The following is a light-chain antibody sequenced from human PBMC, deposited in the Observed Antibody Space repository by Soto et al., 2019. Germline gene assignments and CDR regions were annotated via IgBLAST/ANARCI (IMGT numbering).Light chain of an antibody. V-gene: IGLV2-14*01. CDR2: DVT. Sequence: QSALTQPASVSGSPGQSITISCTRTSSDIGDYDYVSWYQHLPGKAPKLLIFDVTHRPSGVSDRFSGSKSGNTASLTISGVRPADEADYYCGSYTDIARDVVFGGGTQLTV. CDR3: GSYTDIARDVV. CDR1: SSDIGDYDY. J-gene: IGLJ2*01.